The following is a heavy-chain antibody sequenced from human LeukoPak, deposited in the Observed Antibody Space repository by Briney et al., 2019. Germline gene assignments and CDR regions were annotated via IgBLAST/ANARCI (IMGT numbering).Heavy chain of an antibody. D-gene: IGHD1-1*01. CDR3: AKVLLQRPEIDSFDI. V-gene: IGHV3-48*01. CDR1: AFTLSYYS. J-gene: IGHJ3*02. Sequence: PGGSLSLSCAASAFTLSYYSMEWLGQAPGEGLEWVSHLSRSTTTIYYADSVKGRFTISRDNAKNSLYLQMNSLRADDTAVYCCAKVLLQRPEIDSFDIWGRGTMVTVSS. CDR2: LSRSTTTI.